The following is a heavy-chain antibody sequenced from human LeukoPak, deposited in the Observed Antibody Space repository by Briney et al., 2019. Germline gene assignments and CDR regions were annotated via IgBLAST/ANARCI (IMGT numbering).Heavy chain of an antibody. CDR1: GFTFSSYE. Sequence: GGSLRLSCAASGFTFSSYEMNWVRQAPGKGLEWVSYISSSGSTIYYADSVKGRFTISRDNAKNSLYLQMNSLRAEDTAVYYCARVFSGTYLNYHHFDNWGQGTLVTVSS. CDR3: ARVFSGTYLNYHHFDN. V-gene: IGHV3-48*03. CDR2: ISSSGSTI. J-gene: IGHJ4*02. D-gene: IGHD1-26*01.